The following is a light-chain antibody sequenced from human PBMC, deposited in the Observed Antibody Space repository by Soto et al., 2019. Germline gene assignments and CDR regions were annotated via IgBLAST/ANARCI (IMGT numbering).Light chain of an antibody. J-gene: IGLJ2*01. CDR3: SSYTSSSTLLV. Sequence: QSALTQPASVSGSPGQSNTISCSGTHSDVGGYNFVSWYQHHPGKAPKLMIYEVSKRPSGVSTRFSGSKSGNTASLTISGLQAEDEADYYCSSYTSSSTLLVFGGGTKLTVL. CDR1: HSDVGGYNF. V-gene: IGLV2-14*01. CDR2: EVS.